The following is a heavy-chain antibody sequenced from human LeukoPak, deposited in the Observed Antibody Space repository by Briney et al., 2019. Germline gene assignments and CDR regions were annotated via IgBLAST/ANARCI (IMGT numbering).Heavy chain of an antibody. Sequence: SETLSLTCTVSGGSISSGGYYWSWIRQLPEMGLEWIGYIYYSGSTYYNPSLKSRITISVDTSKNQFSLKLTSVTAADTAVYYCARENSGSYREFDYWGQGTLVTVSS. CDR1: GGSISSGGYY. CDR3: ARENSGSYREFDY. CDR2: IYYSGST. D-gene: IGHD1-26*01. V-gene: IGHV4-31*03. J-gene: IGHJ4*02.